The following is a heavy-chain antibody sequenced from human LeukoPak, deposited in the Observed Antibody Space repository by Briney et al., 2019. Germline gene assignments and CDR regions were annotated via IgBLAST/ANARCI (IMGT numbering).Heavy chain of an antibody. D-gene: IGHD4-11*01. CDR1: GFTFSSYG. Sequence: GRSLRLSCAASGFTFSSYGMHWVRQAPGKGLEWVAVIYFDGSKKYYADSVKGRFTISRDNSENTLYLQMNSLRAEDTAVYYCAKGAGPSNDYMDVWGKGTTVTASS. J-gene: IGHJ6*03. CDR3: AKGAGPSNDYMDV. V-gene: IGHV3-33*06. CDR2: IYFDGSKK.